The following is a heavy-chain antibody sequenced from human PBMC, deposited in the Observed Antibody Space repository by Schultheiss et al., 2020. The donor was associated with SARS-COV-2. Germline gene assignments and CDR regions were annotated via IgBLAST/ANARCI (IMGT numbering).Heavy chain of an antibody. CDR1: GFTFSDYY. CDR2: IYSGGST. J-gene: IGHJ4*02. V-gene: IGHV3-66*01. CDR3: ARDKPLYCGGDCYSGLVY. D-gene: IGHD2-21*02. Sequence: GGSLRLSCAASGFTFSDYYMNWVRQAPGKGLEWVSVIYSGGSTYYADSVKGRFTISRDNSKNTLYLQMNSLRAEDTAVYYCARDKPLYCGGDCYSGLVYWGQGTLVTVSS.